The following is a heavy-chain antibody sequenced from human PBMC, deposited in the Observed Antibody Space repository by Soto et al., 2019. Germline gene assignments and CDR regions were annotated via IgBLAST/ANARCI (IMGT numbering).Heavy chain of an antibody. D-gene: IGHD3-9*01. V-gene: IGHV4-39*01. Sequence: SETLSLTCTVSGGSVTSSTSSWAWVRQPPGKGLHWIGTIFYGHGTYYNPSLESRLTISLDTSKNQFSLKLTSVTAADTAVYYCARQPTGYPNWFDAWGQGILVTVSS. CDR2: IFYGHGT. J-gene: IGHJ5*02. CDR1: GGSVTSSTSS. CDR3: ARQPTGYPNWFDA.